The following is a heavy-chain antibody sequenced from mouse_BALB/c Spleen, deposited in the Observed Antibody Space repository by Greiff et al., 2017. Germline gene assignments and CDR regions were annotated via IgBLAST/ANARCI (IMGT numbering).Heavy chain of an antibody. CDR2: ISYDGSN. D-gene: IGHD2-4*01. CDR1: GYSITSGYY. J-gene: IGHJ4*01. Sequence: VQLQQSGPGLVKPSQSLSLTCSVTGYSITSGYYWNWIRQFPGNKLEWMGYISYDGSNNYNPSLKNRISITRDTSKNQFFLKLNSVTTEDTATYYCARDLYDYDGYYYAMDYWGQGTSVTVSS. CDR3: ARDLYDYDGYYYAMDY. V-gene: IGHV3-6*02.